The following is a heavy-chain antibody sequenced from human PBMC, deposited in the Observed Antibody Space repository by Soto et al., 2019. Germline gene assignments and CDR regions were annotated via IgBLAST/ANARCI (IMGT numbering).Heavy chain of an antibody. D-gene: IGHD6-13*01. CDR2: ISAYNGDT. Sequence: ASVKVSCKASGFTFTSYGISWVRQAPGQGLEWMGWISAYNGDTKYAQSLQGRVSMFTDTSTNTVYMDLTSLALDDTAVYYCARDRGVAAAGPLYYYDYWGQGTLVTVSS. CDR1: GFTFTSYG. CDR3: ARDRGVAAAGPLYYYDY. V-gene: IGHV1-18*01. J-gene: IGHJ4*02.